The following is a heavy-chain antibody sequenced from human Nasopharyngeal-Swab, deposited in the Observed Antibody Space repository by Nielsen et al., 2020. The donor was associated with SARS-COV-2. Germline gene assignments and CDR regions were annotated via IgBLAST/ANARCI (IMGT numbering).Heavy chain of an antibody. CDR3: ARPNSGSYRAAFDI. CDR2: IWYDGSNK. Sequence: GESLKISCAASGFTFSSYGMHWVRQAPGKGLEWVAVIWYDGSNKYYADSVKGRFTISRDNSKNTLYLQMNSLRAEDTAVYYCARPNSGSYRAAFDIWGQGTMVTVSS. D-gene: IGHD1-26*01. J-gene: IGHJ3*02. V-gene: IGHV3-33*01. CDR1: GFTFSSYG.